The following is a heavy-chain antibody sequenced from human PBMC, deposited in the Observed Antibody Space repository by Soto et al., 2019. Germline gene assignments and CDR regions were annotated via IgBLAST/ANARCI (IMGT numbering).Heavy chain of an antibody. J-gene: IGHJ3*02. V-gene: IGHV3-33*01. D-gene: IGHD6-19*01. CDR3: AREAIAVAGTKAFDI. CDR2: IWYDGSNK. Sequence: QVQLVESGGGVVQPGRSLRLSCAASGFTFSSYGMHWVRQAPGKGLEWVAVIWYDGSNKYYADSVKGRFTISRDNSKNTLYLQMNSLRAEDTAVYYCAREAIAVAGTKAFDIWGKGTMVTVSS. CDR1: GFTFSSYG.